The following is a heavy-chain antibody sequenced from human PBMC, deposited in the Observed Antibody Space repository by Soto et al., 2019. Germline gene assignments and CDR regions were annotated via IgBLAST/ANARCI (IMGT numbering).Heavy chain of an antibody. D-gene: IGHD3-3*01. CDR3: AKDGTGVRFLEWLARYWFDS. CDR1: LFYFCCQY. CDR2: ISGSGGST. Sequence: SCVAYLFYFCCQYLSWVRQAPAKGPECVSAISGSGGSTYYADSAKGRFTISRDKSKNTLNLQINSLRAGATAVYYCAKDGTGVRFLEWLARYWFDSWGQGTLVTVSS. V-gene: IGHV3-23*01. J-gene: IGHJ5*01.